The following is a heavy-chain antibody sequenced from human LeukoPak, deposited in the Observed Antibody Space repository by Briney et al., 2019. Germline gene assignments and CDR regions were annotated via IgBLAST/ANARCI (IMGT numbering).Heavy chain of an antibody. V-gene: IGHV3-23*01. CDR3: AKDWLTTYYYDSQDAFDI. CDR1: GFTFSSNA. CDR2: ISGSGGST. J-gene: IGHJ3*02. D-gene: IGHD3-22*01. Sequence: PGGSLRLSCAASGFTFSSNAMSWVRQAPGKGLEWVSAISGSGGSTYYADSVKGRFTISRDNSKNTLYLQMNSLRAEDTAVYYCAKDWLTTYYYDSQDAFDIWAKGQWSPSLQ.